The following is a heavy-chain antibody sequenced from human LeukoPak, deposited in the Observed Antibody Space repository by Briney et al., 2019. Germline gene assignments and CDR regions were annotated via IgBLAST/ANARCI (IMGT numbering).Heavy chain of an antibody. D-gene: IGHD3-10*01. Sequence: GGSLRLSCAASGFTVSSNYMSWVRQAPGKGLEWVSVIYSGGSTYYADSVKGRFTISRDNSKNTLYLQMNSLRADDTAVYYCARSLRVRGVPDYMDVWGKGTTVTVSS. CDR2: IYSGGST. J-gene: IGHJ6*03. CDR1: GFTVSSNY. CDR3: ARSLRVRGVPDYMDV. V-gene: IGHV3-53*01.